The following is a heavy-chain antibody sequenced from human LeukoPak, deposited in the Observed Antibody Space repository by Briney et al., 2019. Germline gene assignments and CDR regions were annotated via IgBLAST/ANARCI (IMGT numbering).Heavy chain of an antibody. V-gene: IGHV1-8*01. CDR2: MNPNSDDT. J-gene: IGHJ6*03. CDR1: GYTFTSYD. D-gene: IGHD2-2*01. Sequence: ASVKVSCKASGYTFTSYDINWVRQATGQGLEWMGWMNPNSDDTFFAQKFQGRVTMTTNTSINTAYMELTSLRSEDTAVYYCARIPRPLWGIVVVPGARDYYYMDVWGKGTTVTVSS. CDR3: ARIPRPLWGIVVVPGARDYYYMDV.